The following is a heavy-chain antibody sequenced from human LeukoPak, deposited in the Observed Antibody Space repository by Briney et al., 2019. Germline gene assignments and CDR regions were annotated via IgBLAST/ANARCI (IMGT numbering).Heavy chain of an antibody. CDR2: ISAYNGNT. V-gene: IGHV1-18*01. CDR1: GYTFTSYG. D-gene: IGHD6-19*01. Sequence: ASVKVCCKASGYTFTSYGISWVRQAPGQGLEWMGWISAYNGNTNYAQKLQGRVTMTTDTSTSTAYMELRSLRSDDTAVYYCARKPVSSISGWSNDYWGQGTLVTVSS. CDR3: ARKPVSSISGWSNDY. J-gene: IGHJ4*02.